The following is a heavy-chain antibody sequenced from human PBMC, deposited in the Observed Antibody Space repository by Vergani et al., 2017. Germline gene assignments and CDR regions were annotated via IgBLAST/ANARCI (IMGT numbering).Heavy chain of an antibody. CDR3: ARDSGSYWGHNWFDP. Sequence: QVQLVQSGAEVKKPGASVKVSCKASGYTFTSYYMHWVRQAPGQGLEWMGIINPSGGSTSYAQKFQGRVTMTRDTSTSTVYMELSSLRSEDTAVYYCARDSGSYWGHNWFDPWGQGTLVTVSS. CDR2: INPSGGST. V-gene: IGHV1-46*03. J-gene: IGHJ5*02. D-gene: IGHD1-26*01. CDR1: GYTFTSYY.